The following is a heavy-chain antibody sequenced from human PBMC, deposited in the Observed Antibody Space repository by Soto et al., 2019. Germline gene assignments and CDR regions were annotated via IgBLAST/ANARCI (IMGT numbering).Heavy chain of an antibody. V-gene: IGHV4-4*02. CDR1: GGSISSDNW. Sequence: QVQIQESGPGLVKPSGTLSLTCAVSGGSISSDNWWSWVRQPPGKGLEWIGEIYHSGRTNYNPSLKGRVIISPNKSKNQLSHHQSPVTAADPAVYYCARDKDGGWGLDSWGLGTLVTVSS. CDR3: ARDKDGGWGLDS. J-gene: IGHJ4*02. CDR2: IYHSGRT. D-gene: IGHD6-19*01.